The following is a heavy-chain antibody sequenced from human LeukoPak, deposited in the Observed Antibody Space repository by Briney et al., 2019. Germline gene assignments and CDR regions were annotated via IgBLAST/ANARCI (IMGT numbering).Heavy chain of an antibody. V-gene: IGHV3-30*02. D-gene: IGHD3-16*01. CDR3: AKDSLADIDY. Sequence: GGSLRLSCAASGFTFKNFGMHWVRQAPGKGLEWVAFIRYDGSNKYYADSVKGRFTISRDNSKNVLDLQLNSLRPEDTAFYYCAKDSLADIDYWGQGTLVTVSS. CDR1: GFTFKNFG. CDR2: IRYDGSNK. J-gene: IGHJ4*02.